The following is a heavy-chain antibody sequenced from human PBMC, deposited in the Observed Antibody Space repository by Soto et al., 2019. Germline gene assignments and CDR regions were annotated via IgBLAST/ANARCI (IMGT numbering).Heavy chain of an antibody. D-gene: IGHD3-10*01. Sequence: PGGSLRLSCAASGFTFSSYGMHWVRQAPGKGLEWVAVISYDGSNKYYADSVKGRFTISRDNSKNTLYLQMNSLRAEDTAVYYCAKDLGAKTYGMDVWGQGTTVTVSS. V-gene: IGHV3-30*18. CDR1: GFTFSSYG. CDR2: ISYDGSNK. J-gene: IGHJ6*02. CDR3: AKDLGAKTYGMDV.